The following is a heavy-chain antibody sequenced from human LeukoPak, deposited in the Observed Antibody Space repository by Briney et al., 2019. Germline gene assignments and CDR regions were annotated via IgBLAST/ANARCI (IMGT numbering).Heavy chain of an antibody. J-gene: IGHJ4*02. D-gene: IGHD5-18*01. Sequence: QPGGSLRLSCAASGFTFSSYAMHWVRQAPGKGLEWVAVISYDGSNKYYADSVKGRFTISRDNSKNTLYPQMNSLRAEDTAVYYCARDPKRMWIQLWPRPHFDYWGQGTLVTVSS. CDR1: GFTFSSYA. V-gene: IGHV3-30*04. CDR2: ISYDGSNK. CDR3: ARDPKRMWIQLWPRPHFDY.